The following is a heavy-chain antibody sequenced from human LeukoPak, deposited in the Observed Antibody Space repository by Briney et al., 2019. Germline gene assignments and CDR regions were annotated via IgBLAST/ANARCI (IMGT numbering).Heavy chain of an antibody. J-gene: IGHJ4*02. V-gene: IGHV4-31*03. CDR1: GGSISSGGYY. Sequence: PSATLSLTCTVSGGSISSGGYYWSWIRQHPGKGLEWIGYIYYSGSTYYNPSLKSRVTISVDTSKNQFSLKLSSVTAADTAVYYCARKVVVAANIDYWGQGTLVTVSS. CDR3: ARKVVVAANIDY. D-gene: IGHD2-15*01. CDR2: IYYSGST.